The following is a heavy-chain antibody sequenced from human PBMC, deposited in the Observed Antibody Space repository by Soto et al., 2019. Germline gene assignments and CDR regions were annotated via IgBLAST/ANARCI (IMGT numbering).Heavy chain of an antibody. CDR3: ASRNYGGNTMGAFDV. Sequence: GGSLRLSCAASGFTFSDYYMSWIRQAPGKGLEWVSYISSSGSTTYYADSVKGRFTISRDNAKNSLYLQMNSLRAEDTAVYYCASRNYGGNTMGAFDVWGQGTMVTVSS. CDR2: ISSSGSTT. CDR1: GFTFSDYY. D-gene: IGHD4-17*01. J-gene: IGHJ3*01. V-gene: IGHV3-11*01.